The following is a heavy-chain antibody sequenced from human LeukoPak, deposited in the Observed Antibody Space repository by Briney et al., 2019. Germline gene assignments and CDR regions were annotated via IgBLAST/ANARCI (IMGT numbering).Heavy chain of an antibody. V-gene: IGHV3-23*01. CDR3: AKGSTMIVDAAAFDI. Sequence: GGSLRLSCAASGFTFSSYAMSWARQAPGKGLEWVSAISGSGGSTYYADSVKGRFTISRDNSKNTLYLQMNSLRAEDTAVYYCAKGSTMIVDAAAFDIWGQGTMVTVSS. J-gene: IGHJ3*02. CDR2: ISGSGGST. D-gene: IGHD3-22*01. CDR1: GFTFSSYA.